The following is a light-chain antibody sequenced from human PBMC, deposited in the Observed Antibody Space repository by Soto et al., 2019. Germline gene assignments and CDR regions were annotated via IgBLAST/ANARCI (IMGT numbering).Light chain of an antibody. V-gene: IGLV2-8*01. Sequence: QSALTQPPSASGSPGQSVTISCTGTSSDVGGYNYVSWYQQQPGKAPKLMIYEVTKRPSGVPDRFSGSKSGNTASLTVSGLQAEDEADYYCSSHAGTKRVFGTGTKVTVL. J-gene: IGLJ1*01. CDR1: SSDVGGYNY. CDR2: EVT. CDR3: SSHAGTKRV.